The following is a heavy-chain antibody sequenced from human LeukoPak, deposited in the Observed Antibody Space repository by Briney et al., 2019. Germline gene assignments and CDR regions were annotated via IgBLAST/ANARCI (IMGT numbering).Heavy chain of an antibody. V-gene: IGHV3-21*01. CDR2: ISSSSSYI. J-gene: IGHJ4*02. CDR1: GFTFSSYS. D-gene: IGHD3-9*01. CDR3: AKNPRPYDILTGYLDY. Sequence: GGSLRLSCAASGFTFSSYSMNWVRQAPGKGLEWVSSISSSSSYIYYADSVKGRFTISRDNAKNSLYLQMNSLRAEDTAVYYCAKNPRPYDILTGYLDYWGQGTLVTVSS.